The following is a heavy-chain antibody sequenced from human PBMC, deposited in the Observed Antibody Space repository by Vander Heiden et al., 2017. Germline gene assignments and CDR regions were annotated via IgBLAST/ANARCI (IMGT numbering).Heavy chain of an antibody. D-gene: IGHD6-13*01. J-gene: IGHJ5*02. CDR1: GGTISSYA. V-gene: IGHV1-69*01. CDR2: IIPIFGTA. CDR3: AREGSSPGFDP. Sequence: QVQLVQSGAEVKKPGSSVTVSCMASGGTISSYAISWVRQAPGQGLEWMGGIIPIFGTANYAQKFQGRVTITADESTSTAYMELSSLRSEDTAVYYCAREGSSPGFDPWGQGTLVTVSS.